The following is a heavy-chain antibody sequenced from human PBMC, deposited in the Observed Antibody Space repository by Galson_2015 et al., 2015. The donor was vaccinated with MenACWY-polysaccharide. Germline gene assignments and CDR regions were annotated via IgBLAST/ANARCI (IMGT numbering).Heavy chain of an antibody. D-gene: IGHD6-13*01. CDR1: GFTFTKYA. CDR2: ISTGGGTT. J-gene: IGHJ4*02. CDR3: AKRGDGSWSNFDY. Sequence: SLRLSCAASGFTFTKYAMNWVRQAPGKGLEWVSTISTGGGTTYFVDSVKGRFTISRDNSKNTLHLQMNSLRAEDTAVYYCAKRGDGSWSNFDYWGQGILVTVSS. V-gene: IGHV3-23*01.